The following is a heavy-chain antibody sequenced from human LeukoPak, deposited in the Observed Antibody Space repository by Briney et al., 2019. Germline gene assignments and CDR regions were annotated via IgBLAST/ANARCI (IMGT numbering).Heavy chain of an antibody. D-gene: IGHD3-10*01. V-gene: IGHV4-59*01. J-gene: IGHJ4*02. CDR3: ARSGYGSGSYDY. CDR2: IYYSGST. CDR1: GGSISSYY. Sequence: YPSETLSLTCTVSGGSISSYYWSWIRQPPGKGLEWIGYIYYSGSTNYNPSLKSRVTISVDTSKNQFSLKLSSVTAADTAVYYCARSGYGSGSYDYWGQGTLVTVSS.